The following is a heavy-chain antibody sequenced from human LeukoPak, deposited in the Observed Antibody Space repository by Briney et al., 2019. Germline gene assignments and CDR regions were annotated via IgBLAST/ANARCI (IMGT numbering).Heavy chain of an antibody. D-gene: IGHD2-2*01. V-gene: IGHV3-11*04. CDR3: ARSPPQYQLHPPIDY. J-gene: IGHJ4*02. Sequence: GGPLRLSCAASGFTFSDYYMSWIRQAPGKGREWVSYISSSGSTIYYADSVKGRFTISRDHATNSLYLQMNSLRAADTAVYYCARSPPQYQLHPPIDYWGQGTLVTVSS. CDR1: GFTFSDYY. CDR2: ISSSGSTI.